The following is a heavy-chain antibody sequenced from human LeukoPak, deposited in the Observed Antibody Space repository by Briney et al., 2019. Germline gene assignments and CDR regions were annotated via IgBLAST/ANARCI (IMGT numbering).Heavy chain of an antibody. CDR1: GFTFSSYS. J-gene: IGHJ4*02. Sequence: PGGSLRLSCAASGFTFSSYSMNWVRQAPGKELEWVSVFYSGGSTHHADSVKGRFTISRDNSKNTLFLQMNSLRAEDTAVYYCARADGTGGPYDYWGQGTLVTVSS. V-gene: IGHV3-53*01. CDR3: ARADGTGGPYDY. CDR2: FYSGGST. D-gene: IGHD3/OR15-3a*01.